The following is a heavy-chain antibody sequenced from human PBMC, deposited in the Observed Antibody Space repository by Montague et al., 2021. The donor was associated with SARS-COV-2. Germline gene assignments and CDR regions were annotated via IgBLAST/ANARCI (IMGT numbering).Heavy chain of an antibody. CDR2: INHSGST. Sequence: SETLSLTCAVHGGSFRGYYWSWIRLPPGKELEWNGEINHSGSTNYNPSLKSRVTISVDTSKNQFSLKLSSVTAADTAVYYCARVRYYGSGTSLGMDVWGQGTTVTVSS. CDR1: GGSFRGYY. CDR3: ARVRYYGSGTSLGMDV. V-gene: IGHV4-34*01. D-gene: IGHD3-10*01. J-gene: IGHJ6*02.